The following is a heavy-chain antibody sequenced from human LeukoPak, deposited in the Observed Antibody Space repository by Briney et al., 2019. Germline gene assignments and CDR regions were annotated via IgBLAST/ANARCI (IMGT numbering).Heavy chain of an antibody. J-gene: IGHJ4*02. Sequence: PSETLSLTCTVSGGSISSYYWSWIRQPPGKGLEWIGYIYYSGSTNYNPSLKSRVTISVDTSKNQFSLKLSSVTAADTAVYYCASITYCSSTSCPTHFDYWGQGTLVTVSS. CDR2: IYYSGST. V-gene: IGHV4-59*01. CDR1: GGSISSYY. D-gene: IGHD2-2*01. CDR3: ASITYCSSTSCPTHFDY.